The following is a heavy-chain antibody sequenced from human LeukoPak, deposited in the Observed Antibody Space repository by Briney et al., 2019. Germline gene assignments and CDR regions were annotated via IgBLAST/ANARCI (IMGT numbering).Heavy chain of an antibody. D-gene: IGHD1-7*01. V-gene: IGHV4-39*01. CDR1: GGSIFSSSYY. Sequence: KPSETLSLTCTVSGGSIFSSSYYWGWIRQPPGKGLEWIGGIYYSGSTYYNPSLKSRVSISADTPKNQFSLKLSSVTAADTAVYYCARTLVRGADGTGYWGQGTLVTVSS. CDR3: ARTLVRGADGTGY. J-gene: IGHJ4*02. CDR2: IYYSGST.